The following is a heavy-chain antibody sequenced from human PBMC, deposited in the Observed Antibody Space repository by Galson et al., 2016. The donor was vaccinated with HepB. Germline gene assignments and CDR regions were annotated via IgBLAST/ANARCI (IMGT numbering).Heavy chain of an antibody. CDR2: ISSSSSTI. Sequence: SLRLSCAASGFTFSSYSMNWVRQAPGKGLEWVSYISSSSSTIYYADSVKGRFTISRDNAKNSLYLQMNSLRAEDTAVYYCARELGYSYGLPVDAFDIWGQGTMVTVSS. CDR3: ARELGYSYGLPVDAFDI. J-gene: IGHJ3*02. D-gene: IGHD5-18*01. V-gene: IGHV3-48*04. CDR1: GFTFSSYS.